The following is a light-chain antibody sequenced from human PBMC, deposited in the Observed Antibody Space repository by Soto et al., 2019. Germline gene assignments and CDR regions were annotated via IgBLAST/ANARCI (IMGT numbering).Light chain of an antibody. CDR1: QGIGVT. Sequence: EVVMRHSAATLSVSPGEGATRSCRASQGIGVTLAWYQHEPGQTPRLLIYDTSTRATGVPTRFSGSRSGAEFTLTINGLQSEDFAVYYCQPYNNWPLTFGGGTKVDTK. V-gene: IGKV3-15*01. J-gene: IGKJ4*01. CDR3: QPYNNWPLT. CDR2: DTS.